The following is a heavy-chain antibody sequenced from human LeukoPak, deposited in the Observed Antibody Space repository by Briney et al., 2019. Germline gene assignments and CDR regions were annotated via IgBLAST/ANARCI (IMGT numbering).Heavy chain of an antibody. CDR1: GGSISSSSYY. V-gene: IGHV4-39*07. D-gene: IGHD1-26*01. Sequence: SETLSLTCTVSGGSISSSSYYWGWIRQPPGKGLEWIGSIYYSGGTYYNPSLKSRVTISVDTSKNQFSLKLSSVTAADTAVYYCARDWGELGIDYWGQGTLVTVSS. J-gene: IGHJ4*02. CDR2: IYYSGGT. CDR3: ARDWGELGIDY.